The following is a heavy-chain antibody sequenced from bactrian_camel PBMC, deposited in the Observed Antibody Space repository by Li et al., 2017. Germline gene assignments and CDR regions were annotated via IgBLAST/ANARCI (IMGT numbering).Heavy chain of an antibody. J-gene: IGHJ6*01. D-gene: IGHD6*01. CDR3: VKGARAWAAGTYFGY. CDR2: ITSSGVA. Sequence: HVQLVESGGGLVQPGGSLRLSCTFSGYTPYTYCMAWFRQAAGKEREGVASITSSGVASYADSVKGRLTISRDNTKNMLYLQMNSLKSEDTALYYCVKGARAWAAGTYFGYWGQGTQVTVS. V-gene: IGHV3S1*01. CDR1: GYTPYTYC.